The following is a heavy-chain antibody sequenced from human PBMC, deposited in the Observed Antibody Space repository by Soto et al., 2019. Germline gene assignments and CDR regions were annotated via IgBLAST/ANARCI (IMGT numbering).Heavy chain of an antibody. CDR1: GFTFSSYA. J-gene: IGHJ3*02. V-gene: IGHV3-23*01. CDR3: ADHPLGAFDI. CDR2: ISGSGGST. Sequence: PGGSLRLSCAASGFTFSSYAMSWVRQAPGKGLEWVSTISGSGGSTYYADSVKGRFTISRDNSKSTLYLQMNSLRAEDTAVYYCADHPLGAFDIWGQGTMVTVSS.